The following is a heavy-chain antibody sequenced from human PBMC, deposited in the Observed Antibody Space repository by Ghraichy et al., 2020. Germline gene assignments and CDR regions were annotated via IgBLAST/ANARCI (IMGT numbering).Heavy chain of an antibody. J-gene: IGHJ4*02. D-gene: IGHD1-26*01. CDR3: AREVGAEGEDY. Sequence: GGSLRLACAASGFTFSSYSMNWVRQAPGKGLEWVSSISSSSSYIYYADSVKGRFTISRDNAKNSLYLQMNSLRAEDTAVYYCAREVGAEGEDYWGQGTLVTVSS. V-gene: IGHV3-21*01. CDR2: ISSSSSYI. CDR1: GFTFSSYS.